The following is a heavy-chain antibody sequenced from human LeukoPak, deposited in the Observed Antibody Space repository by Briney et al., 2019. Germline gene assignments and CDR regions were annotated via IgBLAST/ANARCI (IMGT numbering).Heavy chain of an antibody. D-gene: IGHD3-22*01. CDR3: ATPSKGDYYDSSGYYYPRTRFDY. CDR2: FYPEDGET. CDR1: GYTLTELS. J-gene: IGHJ4*02. Sequence: ASVKVSCKVSGYTLTELSMHWVRQAPGKGLEWMGGFYPEDGETIYAQMFQGRVTMTEDTSTDTAYMELSSLRSEDTAVYYCATPSKGDYYDSSGYYYPRTRFDYSGEGTLVTVSS. V-gene: IGHV1-24*01.